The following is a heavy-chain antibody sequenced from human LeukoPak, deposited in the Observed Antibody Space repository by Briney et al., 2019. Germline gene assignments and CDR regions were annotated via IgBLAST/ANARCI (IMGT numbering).Heavy chain of an antibody. CDR2: IWFDGGKR. CDR1: AFTLSHYG. Sequence: GGSLRLSCAAPAFTLSHYGMPCVRQAPGMGLEWVAAIWFDGGKRHYPDLVKGRFTTSRDNYKHTLYMQMDNVRADDTAVYYCVRGSGGDGYSYWGDYWGQGTLVTVSP. J-gene: IGHJ4*02. D-gene: IGHD5-24*01. CDR3: VRGSGGDGYSYWGDY. V-gene: IGHV3-33*01.